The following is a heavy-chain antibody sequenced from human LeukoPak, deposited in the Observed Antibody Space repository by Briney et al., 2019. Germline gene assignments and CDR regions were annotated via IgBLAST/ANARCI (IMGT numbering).Heavy chain of an antibody. CDR2: IPYDGSNK. V-gene: IGHV3-30*02. CDR1: GFTFSSYA. D-gene: IGHD3-10*01. J-gene: IGHJ4*02. CDR3: AKALGYYASGTSPVGY. Sequence: PGGSLRLSCAASGFTFSSYAMHWVRQAPGKGLEWVTFIPYDGSNKYYADSVKGRFTISRDNSKNTVYLQMNSLRAEDTAMYYCAKALGYYASGTSPVGYWGQRTLVTVSS.